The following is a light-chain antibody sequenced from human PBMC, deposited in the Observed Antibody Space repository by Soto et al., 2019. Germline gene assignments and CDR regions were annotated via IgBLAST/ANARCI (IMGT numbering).Light chain of an antibody. CDR1: SSNIGSYY. Sequence: QSVLTQPPSASGTPGQRVTISCSGSSSNIGSYYVYWYQQLPGTAPKLLIYRNDQRPSGVPERFSGAKSGTSASLAISGLRSEDEADYCCAAWDDSLSGWVFGGGTKLTVL. CDR2: RND. J-gene: IGLJ3*02. V-gene: IGLV1-47*01. CDR3: AAWDDSLSGWV.